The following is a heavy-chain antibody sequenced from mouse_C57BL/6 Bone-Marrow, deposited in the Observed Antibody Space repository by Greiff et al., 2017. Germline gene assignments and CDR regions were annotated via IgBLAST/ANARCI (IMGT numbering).Heavy chain of an antibody. Sequence: VQLQQSGAELVRPGASVKLSCTASGFNIKDDYMHWVKQRPEQGLEWIGWIDPENGDTEYASKFQGKATITADTSSNTAYLQLSSLTSEDTAVYYCTTWDGYGYFDGWGTGTTVTVSS. J-gene: IGHJ1*03. CDR3: TTWDGYGYFDG. CDR1: GFNIKDDY. V-gene: IGHV14-4*01. CDR2: IDPENGDT. D-gene: IGHD2-3*01.